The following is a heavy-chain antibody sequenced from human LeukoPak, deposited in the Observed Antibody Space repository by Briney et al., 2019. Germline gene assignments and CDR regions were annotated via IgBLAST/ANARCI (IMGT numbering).Heavy chain of an antibody. D-gene: IGHD1-26*01. J-gene: IGHJ4*02. CDR2: IYYTGST. CDR1: GGSISTYY. CDR3: ARDLGTGSNYPFKF. Sequence: SETLSLTWSVSGGSISTYYWSWVRQPREKGLEWIGYIYYTGSTNYNPSLKSRITMSVDMSKNQFSLKLSSVTAADTAVYYCARDLGTGSNYPFKFWGQGTLVTVSS. V-gene: IGHV4-59*01.